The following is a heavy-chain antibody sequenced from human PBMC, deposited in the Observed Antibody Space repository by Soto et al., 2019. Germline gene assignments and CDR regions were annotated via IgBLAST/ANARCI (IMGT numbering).Heavy chain of an antibody. V-gene: IGHV4-34*01. D-gene: IGHD2-15*01. CDR1: GGSFSGYY. J-gene: IGHJ4*02. Sequence: SETLSLTCAVYGGSFSGYYWSWIRQPPGKGLEWIGEINHSGSTNYNPSIKSRVTISVDTSKNQFSLKLSSVTAADTAVYYCARGGGVVVAATPWYFDYWGQGTLVTVSS. CDR3: ARGGGVVVAATPWYFDY. CDR2: INHSGST.